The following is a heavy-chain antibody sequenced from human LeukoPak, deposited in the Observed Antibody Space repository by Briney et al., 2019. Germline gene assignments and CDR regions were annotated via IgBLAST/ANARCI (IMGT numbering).Heavy chain of an antibody. CDR2: IYSGGTT. V-gene: IGHV3-53*01. CDR3: ARDADYGGSPDAFDV. J-gene: IGHJ3*01. D-gene: IGHD4-23*01. CDR1: GVTVSSNH. Sequence: GGSLRLSCAASGVTVSSNHMSWVRQAPGKGLEWGSIIYSGGTTYYADSVRGRFTISRDNSKNTLYLQMNTLRAEDTAVYYCARDADYGGSPDAFDVWGRGTIVTVSS.